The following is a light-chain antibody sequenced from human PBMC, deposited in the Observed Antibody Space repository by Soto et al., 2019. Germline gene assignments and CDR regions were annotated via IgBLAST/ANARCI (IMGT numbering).Light chain of an antibody. CDR2: DAS. V-gene: IGKV3-11*01. Sequence: ENLFTQSPATLSLFPGGKATPSRRGRRSVRSYLAWYQQKPGQAPRLLIYDASNRAAGIPARFSGSGSETDFTLTISNLEPEDFAVYYCQQRYAWPPITFGQGTRLEIK. CDR1: RSVRSY. CDR3: QQRYAWPPIT. J-gene: IGKJ5*01.